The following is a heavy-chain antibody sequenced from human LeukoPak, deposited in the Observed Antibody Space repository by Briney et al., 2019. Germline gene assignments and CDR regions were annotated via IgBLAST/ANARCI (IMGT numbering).Heavy chain of an antibody. V-gene: IGHV3-30*04. D-gene: IGHD4-11*01. CDR2: ISYDGSNK. CDR3: ARVRTDYSNYYYYYYGMDV. J-gene: IGHJ6*02. CDR1: GFTFSSYA. Sequence: GGSLRLSCAASGFTFSSYAMHWVRQAPGKGLEWVAVISYDGSNKYYADSVKGRFTISRDNSKNTLYLQMNSLRAEDTAVYYCARVRTDYSNYYYYYYGMDVWGQGTTVTVSS.